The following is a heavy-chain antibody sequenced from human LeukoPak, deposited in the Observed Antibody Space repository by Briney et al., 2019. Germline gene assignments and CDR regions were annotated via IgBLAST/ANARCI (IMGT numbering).Heavy chain of an antibody. CDR3: ARRRDGL. CDR2: IRCVGNII. J-gene: IGHJ4*02. D-gene: IGHD5-24*01. V-gene: IGHV3-30*02. CDR1: GFKFTNYG. Sequence: GGSLRLSCAASGFKFTNYGMHWVRQAPGKGLGRVGLIRCVGNIIYITDSAKGRVTISRDTIKNTLYMHMNRLRHEDTAVYYCARRRDGLWGQGSLVTVSS.